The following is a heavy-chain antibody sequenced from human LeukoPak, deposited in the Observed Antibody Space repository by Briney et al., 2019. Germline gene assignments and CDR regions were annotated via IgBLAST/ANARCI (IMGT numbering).Heavy chain of an antibody. Sequence: PSETLSLTCTVSGDSLSSHYWSWIRQPPGKGLEWIGSIYYSGSTYYNPSLKSRVTISVDTSKNQFSLKLSSVTAADTAVYYCATYDYGDESFDYWGQGTLVTVSS. J-gene: IGHJ4*02. CDR2: IYYSGST. V-gene: IGHV4-59*05. D-gene: IGHD4-17*01. CDR3: ATYDYGDESFDY. CDR1: GDSLSSHY.